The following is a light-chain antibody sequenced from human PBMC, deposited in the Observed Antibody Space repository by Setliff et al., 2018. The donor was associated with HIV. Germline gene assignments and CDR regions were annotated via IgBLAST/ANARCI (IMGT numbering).Light chain of an antibody. V-gene: IGKV1-39*01. CDR1: QTISRY. J-gene: IGKJ4*01. CDR2: GAS. Sequence: DIQMSQSPSSLSASVGDRVTITCRASQTISRYLNWYQQKPGKAPTLLIYGASTLQSGVPSRFSGSGSGTDFTLTITSLQPEDFATYYCQQTYSFPLFGGGTKVDIK. CDR3: QQTYSFPL.